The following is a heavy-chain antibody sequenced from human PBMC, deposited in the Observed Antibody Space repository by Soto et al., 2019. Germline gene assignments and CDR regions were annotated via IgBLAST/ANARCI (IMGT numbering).Heavy chain of an antibody. CDR2: IYYSGST. D-gene: IGHD4-17*01. CDR1: GGSISSSSYY. V-gene: IGHV4-39*01. J-gene: IGHJ5*02. Sequence: QLQLQESGPGLVKPSETLSLTCTVSGGSISSSSYYWGWIRQPPEKGLEWIGSIYYSGSTYYNPSLKSRVTISVDTSKNQFSLKLSSVTAADTAVYYCARPSYGLFDPWGQGTLVTVSS. CDR3: ARPSYGLFDP.